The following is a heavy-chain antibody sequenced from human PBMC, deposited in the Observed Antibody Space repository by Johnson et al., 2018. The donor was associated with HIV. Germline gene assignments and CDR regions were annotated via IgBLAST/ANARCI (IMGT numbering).Heavy chain of an antibody. J-gene: IGHJ3*01. CDR2: TSYDEIKQ. D-gene: IGHD6-6*01. CDR1: GFTFYDYA. CDR3: ASEGEYSTLGGV. Sequence: QVQLVESGGGLVQPGRSLRLSCAASGFTFYDYAMHWVRQAPGKGLEWVAVTSYDEIKQNYADSVKGRFTISRDNAKRSLSLQMNSLRADDTAVYYCASEGEYSTLGGVWGQGTVVTVSS. V-gene: IGHV3-30*04.